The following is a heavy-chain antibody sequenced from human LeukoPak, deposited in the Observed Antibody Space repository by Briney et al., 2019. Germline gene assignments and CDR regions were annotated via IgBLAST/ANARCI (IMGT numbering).Heavy chain of an antibody. J-gene: IGHJ3*02. V-gene: IGHV3-7*01. CDR2: IKQDGSEK. CDR1: GFTFSSYW. CDR3: ARTKMISVEMATSDAFDI. D-gene: IGHD5-24*01. Sequence: GGSLRLSCAASGFTFSSYWMSWVRQAPGKGLEWVANIKQDGSEKYYVDSVKGRFTISRDNAKNSLYLRMNSLRAEDTAVYYCARTKMISVEMATSDAFDIWGQGTMVTVSS.